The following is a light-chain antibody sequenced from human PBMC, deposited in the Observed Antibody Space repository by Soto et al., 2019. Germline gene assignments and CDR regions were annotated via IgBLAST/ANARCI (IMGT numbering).Light chain of an antibody. CDR3: QQYNNWPLALT. J-gene: IGKJ4*01. CDR2: GAS. V-gene: IGKV3-15*01. CDR1: QSVSSN. Sequence: EIVMTQSPATLSVSPGERATLSCRASQSVSSNLAWYQPKPGQAPRLLIYGASTRATGIPARFSGSGSGTEFNLTISSLQSEDFAVYYCQQYNNWPLALTFGGGTKVEIK.